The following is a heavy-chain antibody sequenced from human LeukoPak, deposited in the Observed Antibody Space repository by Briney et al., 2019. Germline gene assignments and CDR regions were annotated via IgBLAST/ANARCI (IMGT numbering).Heavy chain of an antibody. Sequence: GGSLRLSCTASGFSFHYYAMHWVRQAPGKGLEWVAVISYDGANEYYADSVKGRLTISRDNSKNTLYMEMSSLRPEDTAVYYCARPIDNGSGSYYFPYWGQGTLVTVSS. V-gene: IGHV3-30-3*01. CDR2: ISYDGANE. CDR1: GFSFHYYA. CDR3: ARPIDNGSGSYYFPY. D-gene: IGHD3-10*01. J-gene: IGHJ4*02.